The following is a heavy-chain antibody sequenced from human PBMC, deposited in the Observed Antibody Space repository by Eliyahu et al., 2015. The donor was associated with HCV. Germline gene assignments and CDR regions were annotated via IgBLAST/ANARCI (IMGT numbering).Heavy chain of an antibody. D-gene: IGHD3-3*01. Sequence: EVQLLESGGGLVQPGGSLXLSCAASGFTFITSAMTWVRQAPGKGLEWVSVISGNGDTFYADSMKGRFTISRDNSRNTLYLQMNSLRAEDTAVYYCAKDAERHYDFWSGYRFFGMDVWGQGTTVTVSS. CDR1: GFTFITSA. CDR3: AKDAERHYDFWSGYRFFGMDV. V-gene: IGHV3-23*01. CDR2: ISGNGDT. J-gene: IGHJ6*02.